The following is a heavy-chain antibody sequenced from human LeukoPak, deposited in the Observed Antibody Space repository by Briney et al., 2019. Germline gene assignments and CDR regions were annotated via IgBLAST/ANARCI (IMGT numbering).Heavy chain of an antibody. CDR2: ISGSGGST. Sequence: GGSLRLSCAASGFTFSSYAMSWVRQAPGKGLEWVSAISGSGGSTYYADSVKGRFTISRDNSKNTLYLQMNSLRAEDTAVYYCAKVSWEGFQYYYGMDVWGQGTTVTVSS. CDR1: GFTFSSYA. D-gene: IGHD1-26*01. V-gene: IGHV3-23*01. J-gene: IGHJ6*02. CDR3: AKVSWEGFQYYYGMDV.